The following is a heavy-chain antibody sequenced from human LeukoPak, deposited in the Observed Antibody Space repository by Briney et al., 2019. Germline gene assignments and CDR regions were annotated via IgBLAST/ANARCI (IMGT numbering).Heavy chain of an antibody. CDR3: AKRRGEWLTTPPDY. D-gene: IGHD5-12*01. J-gene: IGHJ4*02. CDR2: ISGSGGST. V-gene: IGHV3-23*01. CDR1: GFTFSSYA. Sequence: PGGSLRLSCAASGFTFSSYAMSWVRQAPGKGLEWVSAISGSGGSTYYADSVKGRFIISRDNSKNTLYLQMNSLRAEDTAIYYCAKRRGEWLTTPPDYWGQGTLVTVSS.